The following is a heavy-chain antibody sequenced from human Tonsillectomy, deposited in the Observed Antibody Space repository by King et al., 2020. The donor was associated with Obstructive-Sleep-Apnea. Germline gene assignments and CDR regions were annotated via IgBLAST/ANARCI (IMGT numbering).Heavy chain of an antibody. CDR3: ARVPQYYFDY. V-gene: IGHV3-7*01. CDR2: IKQDGRET. Sequence: VQLVESGGGLVQPGGSLRLSCAASGFTVSSYCMSWVRQAPGKVLEWVANIKQDGRETYYVDSVKGRFTISRDNAKNSLYLQMNSLRAEDTAVYYCARVPQYYFDYWGQGTLVTVSS. J-gene: IGHJ4*02. CDR1: GFTVSSYC.